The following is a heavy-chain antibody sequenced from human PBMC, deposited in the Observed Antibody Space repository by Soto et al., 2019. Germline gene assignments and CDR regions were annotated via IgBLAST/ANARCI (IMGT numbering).Heavy chain of an antibody. Sequence: QVQLQESGPGLVKPSGTLSLTCAVSGVSISSSNWWSWVRQPPGKGLEWIGEIYHSGSTNYNPSRKSRVTISVDKAKNQFYLKLISVNAADTAVYYCARDKEVWQQRVRPLYYYGMDVWGQGTTVTVSS. V-gene: IGHV4-4*02. CDR2: IYHSGST. CDR3: ARDKEVWQQRVRPLYYYGMDV. CDR1: GVSISSSNW. J-gene: IGHJ6*02. D-gene: IGHD6-13*01.